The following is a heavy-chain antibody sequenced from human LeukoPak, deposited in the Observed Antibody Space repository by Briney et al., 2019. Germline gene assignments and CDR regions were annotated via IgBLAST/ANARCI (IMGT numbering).Heavy chain of an antibody. CDR3: ARETFRSGFSGSSWYRMTPYYYYYYGMDV. J-gene: IGHJ6*02. CDR2: TYYRSKWYN. CDR1: GDSVSSNSAA. V-gene: IGHV6-1*01. Sequence: SQTLSLTCAISGDSVSSNSAAWNWIRQSPSRGLEWLGRTYYRSKWYNDYAVSVKSRITINPDTSKNQFSLQLNSVTPEDTAVYYCARETFRSGFSGSSWYRMTPYYYYYYGMDVWGQGTTVTVSS. D-gene: IGHD6-13*01.